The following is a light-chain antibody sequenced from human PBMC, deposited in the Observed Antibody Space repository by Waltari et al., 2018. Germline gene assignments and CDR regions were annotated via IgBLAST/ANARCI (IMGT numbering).Light chain of an antibody. Sequence: IQLTQSPSSLSASVGDRVTITCRTSQDISSHLAWYQQIPGKAPTLLIYAASTWQSGVPSRFGGSGSGTDFTLTISSLQPGDFATFYCLQLYSYPLTFGGGTKVEIK. V-gene: IGKV1-9*01. J-gene: IGKJ4*01. CDR1: QDISSH. CDR2: AAS. CDR3: LQLYSYPLT.